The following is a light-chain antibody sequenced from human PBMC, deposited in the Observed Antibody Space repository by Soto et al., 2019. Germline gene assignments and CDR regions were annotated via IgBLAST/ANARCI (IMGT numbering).Light chain of an antibody. V-gene: IGKV1-5*03. CDR3: QHYNSYSEA. CDR1: QTISSW. Sequence: IQMTQSASTLSGSVGDRVTITSRASQTISSWLAWYQQKQGKAPKLLIYKASTLKSGVPSRFSGSGYGTEFNLTISSLQTDDFATYYCQHYNSYSEAFGQGTKVDIK. CDR2: KAS. J-gene: IGKJ1*01.